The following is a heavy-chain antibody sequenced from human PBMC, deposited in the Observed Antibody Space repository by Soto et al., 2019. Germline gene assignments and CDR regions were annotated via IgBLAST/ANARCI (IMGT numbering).Heavy chain of an antibody. V-gene: IGHV4-59*01. J-gene: IGHJ4*02. CDR1: GGSISRYY. Sequence: SGTLRLTCTVSGGSISRYYLRWIRQPPGKGLEWIGYIYYSGSTNYNPALKSRVTISVDTPKKRFSLKLTSVTAADTAIYYGIESSDCSRVFDVRGQGALVT. CDR3: IESSDCSRVFDV. D-gene: IGHD6-19*01. CDR2: IYYSGST.